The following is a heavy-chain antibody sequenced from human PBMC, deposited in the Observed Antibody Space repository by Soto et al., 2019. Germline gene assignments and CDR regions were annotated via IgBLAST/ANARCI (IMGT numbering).Heavy chain of an antibody. CDR2: KYYRSRWYS. CDR3: ARSEEDSDYYYYGLDV. Sequence: PWQTLSLPCVISGDSVSSSSVAGNLVRQSPSRGLEWLGRKYYRSRWYSDFAVSVRGRIVINADTSKNQFSLQLNSVTPEDTAVYFCARSEEDSDYYYYGLDVWGQGTTVTVSS. J-gene: IGHJ6*02. V-gene: IGHV6-1*01. CDR1: GDSVSSSSVA. D-gene: IGHD2-15*01.